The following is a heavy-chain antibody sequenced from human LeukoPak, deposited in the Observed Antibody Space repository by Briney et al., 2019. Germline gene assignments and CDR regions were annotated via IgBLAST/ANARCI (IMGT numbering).Heavy chain of an antibody. V-gene: IGHV4-39*01. Sequence: SETLSLTCTVSGGSISSSSYYWGWIRQPPGKGLEWIGSIYYSGSTYYNPSLKSRVTISVDTSKNQFSLKLSSVTAADTAVYYCARTTGRDGYNWSLSRKYYFDYWGQGTLVTVSS. D-gene: IGHD5-24*01. CDR2: IYYSGST. J-gene: IGHJ4*02. CDR1: GGSISSSSYY. CDR3: ARTTGRDGYNWSLSRKYYFDY.